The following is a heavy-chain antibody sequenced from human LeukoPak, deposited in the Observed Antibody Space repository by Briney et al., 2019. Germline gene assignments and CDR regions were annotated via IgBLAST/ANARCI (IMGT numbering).Heavy chain of an antibody. CDR1: GGSISSTTYY. CDR3: ARHEASYFYYYMDV. CDR2: VYYGETT. Sequence: ASETLSLTCTVSGGSISSTTYYWAWIRQPPGMGLEWIGSVYYGETTYCNPSLESRVTISVDTSKNQFSLRLNSVTAADTAVYYCARHEASYFYYYMDVWGAGTTVIVSS. J-gene: IGHJ6*03. V-gene: IGHV4-39*01.